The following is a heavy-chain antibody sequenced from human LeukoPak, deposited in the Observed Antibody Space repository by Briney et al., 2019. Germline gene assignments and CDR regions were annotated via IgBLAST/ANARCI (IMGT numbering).Heavy chain of an antibody. D-gene: IGHD3-22*01. CDR2: INPNSGGT. CDR1: GYTFTGYY. J-gene: IGHJ4*02. Sequence: GASVKVSCKASGYTFTGYYMHWVRQAPGQGLEWMGWINPNSGGTNYAQKFQGRVTMTRDTSISTAYMELSSLRSEDTAVYYCARATSYYDSSGYYYWGQGTLVTVSS. V-gene: IGHV1-2*02. CDR3: ARATSYYDSSGYYY.